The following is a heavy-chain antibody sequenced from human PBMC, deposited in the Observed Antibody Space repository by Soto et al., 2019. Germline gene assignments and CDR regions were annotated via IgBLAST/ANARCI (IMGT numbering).Heavy chain of an antibody. D-gene: IGHD3-22*01. Sequence: QVQLVQSGAEVKKPGSSVKVSCKASGGTFSSYAISWVRQAPGQGLEWMGGIIPIFGTANYAQEFQGRVTIAADESTSTADKEQSSLRSEDPGVYYCARGDYDSSGYRALIYFDYWGQGTLVTVSS. CDR1: GGTFSSYA. V-gene: IGHV1-69*12. CDR3: ARGDYDSSGYRALIYFDY. J-gene: IGHJ4*02. CDR2: IIPIFGTA.